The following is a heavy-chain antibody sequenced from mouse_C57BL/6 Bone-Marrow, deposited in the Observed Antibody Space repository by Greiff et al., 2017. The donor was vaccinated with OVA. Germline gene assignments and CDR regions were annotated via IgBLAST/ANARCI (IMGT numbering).Heavy chain of an antibody. CDR3: TRWVVATPYYFDY. CDR2: IYPGNSDN. CDR1: GYTFTSYW. J-gene: IGHJ2*01. D-gene: IGHD1-1*01. V-gene: IGHV1-5*01. Sequence: VQLQQSGTVLARPGASVKMSCKTSGYTFTSYWMHWVKQRPGQGLEWIGAIYPGNSDNSYNQKFKGKAKLTAVTSASTAYMELSSLTNEDSAVYYCTRWVVATPYYFDYWGQGTTLTVSS.